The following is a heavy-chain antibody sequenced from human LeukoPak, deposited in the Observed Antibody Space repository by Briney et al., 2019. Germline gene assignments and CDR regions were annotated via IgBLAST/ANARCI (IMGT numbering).Heavy chain of an antibody. J-gene: IGHJ4*02. CDR3: AKARAAPRPYCTNGVCYTLDGFDY. V-gene: IGHV1-69*01. D-gene: IGHD2-8*01. Sequence: SSVKVSCKASGGTFSSYAISWVRQAPGQGLEWMGGIIPIFGTANYAQKFQGRVTITADESTSTAYMELSSLRSEDTAVYYCAKARAAPRPYCTNGVCYTLDGFDYWGQGTLVTVSS. CDR1: GGTFSSYA. CDR2: IIPIFGTA.